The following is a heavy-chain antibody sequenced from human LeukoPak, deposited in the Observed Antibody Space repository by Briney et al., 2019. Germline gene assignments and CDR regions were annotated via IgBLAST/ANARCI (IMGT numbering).Heavy chain of an antibody. V-gene: IGHV4-34*01. J-gene: IGHJ5*01. D-gene: IGHD6-19*01. CDR1: GGSFSGYY. CDR2: ITHRGST. CDR3: AMTVASREFDP. Sequence: PSETLSLTCTVSGGSFSGYYWSWIRQPPGKGLEGIGEITHRGSTNYNPSLTSRVTMSVDTSKNQFSLKLSSVTAADTAVYYCAMTVASREFDPWGQGTLVTVSS.